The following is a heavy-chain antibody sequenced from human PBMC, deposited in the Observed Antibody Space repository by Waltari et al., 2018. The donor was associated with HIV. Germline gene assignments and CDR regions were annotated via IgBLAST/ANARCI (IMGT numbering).Heavy chain of an antibody. CDR1: GFTFSNAW. CDR3: TTTYKWNDGICDY. J-gene: IGHJ4*02. V-gene: IGHV3-15*01. D-gene: IGHD1-20*01. Sequence: EVQLMESGGGLVRPGGSLRLSCAASGFTFSNAWMSWVRQDPGKGLEWVGRIKSKTDGGTTDYGAPVKGRFTISRDDSTSTLYLQMNSLKTEDTAVYYCTTTYKWNDGICDYWGQGTLVTVSS. CDR2: IKSKTDGGTT.